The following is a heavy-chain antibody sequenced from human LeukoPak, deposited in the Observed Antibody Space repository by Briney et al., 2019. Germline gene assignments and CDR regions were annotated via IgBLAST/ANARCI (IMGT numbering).Heavy chain of an antibody. Sequence: SETLSLTCTVSGGSISSYYWSWIRQRAGKGLEWIGRIYTSGSTNYNPSLKSRVTISVDKSKNQFSLKLSSVTAADTAVYYCARSMYYYDSSGYPQSYYFDYWGQGTLVTVSS. CDR3: ARSMYYYDSSGYPQSYYFDY. V-gene: IGHV4-4*07. CDR2: IYTSGST. J-gene: IGHJ4*02. CDR1: GGSISSYY. D-gene: IGHD3-22*01.